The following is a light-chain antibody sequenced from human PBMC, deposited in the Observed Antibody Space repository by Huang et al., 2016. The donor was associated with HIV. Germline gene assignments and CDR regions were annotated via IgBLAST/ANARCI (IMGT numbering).Light chain of an antibody. CDR2: ATS. CDR3: QQSYTTPWT. V-gene: IGKV1-39*01. J-gene: IGKJ1*01. CDR1: QSITKS. Sequence: DIQMTQSPSSLSASVGDRVTMTCRASQSITKSLYWYRQKPGKAPKLLIYATSNLKSGVPSRFSGSGSGTDFTLTISSLQPEDFATYYCQQSYTTPWTFGQGTKVEIK.